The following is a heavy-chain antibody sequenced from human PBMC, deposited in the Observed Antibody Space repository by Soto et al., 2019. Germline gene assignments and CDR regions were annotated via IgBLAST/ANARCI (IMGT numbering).Heavy chain of an antibody. D-gene: IGHD6-19*01. CDR3: AGTIGVARTRYTWLDP. Sequence: QVHLEQSGAEVKKPGSSVKVSCKASGGTFSTNGVSWVRQAPGQGLEWMGGIIPIFETTNYAQKFQGRVTITADESTGTAYLDLSSLRSEDTAVYYCAGTIGVARTRYTWLDPWGQGTLVTVSS. J-gene: IGHJ5*02. CDR2: IIPIFETT. CDR1: GGTFSTNG. V-gene: IGHV1-69*01.